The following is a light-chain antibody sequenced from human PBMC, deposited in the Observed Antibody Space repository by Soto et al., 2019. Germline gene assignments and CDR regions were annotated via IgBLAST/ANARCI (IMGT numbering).Light chain of an antibody. CDR2: EVN. V-gene: IGLV2-8*01. CDR3: TSYASTSVL. J-gene: IGLJ2*01. CDR1: SSDVGRYNY. Sequence: QSVLTQPPSASGSPGQSVTISCTGTSSDVGRYNYVSWYQQHPGKAPKLIIYEVNERPSGVPDRFSGSKSGNTASLTVSGLQAEDEADYHCTSYASTSVLFGGGTKVTVL.